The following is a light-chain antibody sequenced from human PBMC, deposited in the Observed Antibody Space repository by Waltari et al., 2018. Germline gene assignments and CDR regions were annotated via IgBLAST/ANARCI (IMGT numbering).Light chain of an antibody. CDR1: QSVSSN. J-gene: IGKJ2*01. CDR3: QQYNNWPPLYT. CDR2: GAS. Sequence: EIVMTQSPATLSVSPGERATPSCRASQSVSSNLDWYQQKPGQAPRHLIYGASTRATRIPARFSGSGSGTEFTLTISSLQSEDFAVYYCQQYNNWPPLYTFGQGTKLEIK. V-gene: IGKV3-15*01.